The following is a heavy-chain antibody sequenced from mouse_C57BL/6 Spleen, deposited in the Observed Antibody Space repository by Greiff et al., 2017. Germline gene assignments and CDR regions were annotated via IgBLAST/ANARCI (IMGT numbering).Heavy chain of an antibody. J-gene: IGHJ2*01. CDR3: ARSPTGNFDY. V-gene: IGHV1-69*01. CDR1: GYTFTSYW. Sequence: QVQLQQSGAELVMPGASVKLSCKASGYTFTSYWMHWVKQRPGQGLEWIGEIDPSDSYTNYNQKFKGKSTLTVDKSSSTAYMQLSSLTSEDSAVYYCARSPTGNFDYWGQGTTLTVSS. CDR2: IDPSDSYT.